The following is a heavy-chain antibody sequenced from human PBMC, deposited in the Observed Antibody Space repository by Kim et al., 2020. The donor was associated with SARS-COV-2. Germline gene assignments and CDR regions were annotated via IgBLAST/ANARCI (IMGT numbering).Heavy chain of an antibody. J-gene: IGHJ4*02. Sequence: YAASMKGRFTISRDDSKKTLYLQMNSLKTEDTALYYCTTGGRPVGTTPFVHWGQGTLVTVSS. V-gene: IGHV3-15*01. D-gene: IGHD1-26*01. CDR3: TTGGRPVGTTPFVH.